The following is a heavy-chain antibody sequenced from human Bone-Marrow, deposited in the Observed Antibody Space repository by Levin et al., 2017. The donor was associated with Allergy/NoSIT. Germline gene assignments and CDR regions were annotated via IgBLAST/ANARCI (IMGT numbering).Heavy chain of an antibody. CDR3: ARLVPEASTYDFDY. Sequence: SETLSLTCIVSVGSISGSTYSWGWIRQPPGKGLEWIGNIDQSGDTYYSPSLRSRVIISVETSKNQFSLTLSSVTAADTAVYYCARLVPEASTYDFDYWGQGTLVTVSS. CDR2: IDQSGDT. D-gene: IGHD1-14*01. CDR1: VGSISGSTYS. J-gene: IGHJ4*02. V-gene: IGHV4-39*01.